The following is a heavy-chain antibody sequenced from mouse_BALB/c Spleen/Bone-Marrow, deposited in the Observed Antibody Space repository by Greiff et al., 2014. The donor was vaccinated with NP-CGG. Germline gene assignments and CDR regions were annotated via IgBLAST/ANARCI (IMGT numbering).Heavy chain of an antibody. J-gene: IGHJ2*01. CDR2: INPSNGRT. V-gene: IGHV1S81*02. CDR1: GYTFTNYW. CDR3: ARGFDY. Sequence: QVQLKESGAELVKPGASVKLSCKASGYTFTNYWMHWVKQRPGQGLEWIGEINPSNGRTNYNEKFKSKATLTVDKSSSTAYMQLGSLISEDSAVYYCARGFDYWGQGTTLTVSS.